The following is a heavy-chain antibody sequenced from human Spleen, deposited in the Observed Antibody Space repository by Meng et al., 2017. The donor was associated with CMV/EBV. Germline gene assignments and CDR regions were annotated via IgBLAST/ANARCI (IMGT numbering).Heavy chain of an antibody. V-gene: IGHV1-2*02. D-gene: IGHD2-2*02. CDR2: INPKSGGT. CDR3: ARGYCSSTSCYSGAFDI. CDR1: GYTFTGYY. J-gene: IGHJ3*02. Sequence: ASVKVSCKASGYTFTGYYMHWVRQAPGQGLEWMGWINPKSGGTNYAQKFQGRVTMTRDTSISTAYMELRRLESDDTAVYYCARGYCSSTSCYSGAFDIWGQGTMVTVSS.